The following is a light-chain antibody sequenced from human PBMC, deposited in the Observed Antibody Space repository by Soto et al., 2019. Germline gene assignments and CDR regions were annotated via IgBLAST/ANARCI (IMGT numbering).Light chain of an antibody. J-gene: IGLJ1*01. CDR1: SSDVGGYNF. CDR3: CSYAGSYTHV. Sequence: QSVMTQPRSVSGSPGQSVTISCTGTSSDVGGYNFVSWYQQYPGKAPKLIIYDVTKGPSGVPDRFSGSKSGNTASLTISGLHPDDEADYYCCSYAGSYTHVFGTGTKLTVL. V-gene: IGLV2-11*01. CDR2: DVT.